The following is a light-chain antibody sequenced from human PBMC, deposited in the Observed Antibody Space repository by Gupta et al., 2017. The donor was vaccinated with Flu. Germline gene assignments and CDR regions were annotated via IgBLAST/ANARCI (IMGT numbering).Light chain of an antibody. J-gene: IGKJ4*01. V-gene: IGKV3-11*01. CDR1: QSVRSY. CDR2: DAS. CDR3: QQRSNWPPT. Sequence: EIVLTQSPATLSLSPGERATLSCRASQSVRSYLAWYQQNPGQAPRLLIYDASNRATGIPARFSGSGSGTDFTLTISSLEPEDFAVYYCQQRSNWPPTFGGGTKVEIK.